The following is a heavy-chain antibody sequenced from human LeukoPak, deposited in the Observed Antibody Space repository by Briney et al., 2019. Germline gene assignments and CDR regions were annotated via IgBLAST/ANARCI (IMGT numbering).Heavy chain of an antibody. V-gene: IGHV3-53*05. J-gene: IGHJ4*02. CDR1: GFTVSSNY. CDR2: IYSGGST. CDR3: ARTLYSGSYYFDY. Sequence: GGSLRLSCAASGFTVSSNYMSWVRQAPGKGLEWVSVIYSGGSTYYADSVKGRFTISRDNSRNTLYLQMNSLRAEDTAVYYCARTLYSGSYYFDYWGQGTLVTVSS. D-gene: IGHD1-26*01.